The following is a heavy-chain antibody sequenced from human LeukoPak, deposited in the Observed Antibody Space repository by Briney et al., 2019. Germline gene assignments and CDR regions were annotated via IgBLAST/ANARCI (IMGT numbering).Heavy chain of an antibody. CDR1: GGSISSSSYY. V-gene: IGHV4-39*07. Sequence: SETLSLTCTVSGGSISSSSYYWGWIRQPPGKGLEWIGSIYYSGSTYYNPSLKSRITISVDTSKNQFSLRLNSVTAADTAVYYCARGTEMKRAFDYWGQGTLVTVSS. CDR3: ARGTEMKRAFDY. CDR2: IYYSGST. D-gene: IGHD3/OR15-3a*01. J-gene: IGHJ4*02.